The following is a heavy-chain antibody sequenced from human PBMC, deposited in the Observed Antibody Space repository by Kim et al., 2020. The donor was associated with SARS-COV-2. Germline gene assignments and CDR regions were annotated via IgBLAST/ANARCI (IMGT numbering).Heavy chain of an antibody. J-gene: IGHJ3*02. D-gene: IGHD3-10*01. CDR2: IYHSGST. CDR3: ARGDGELKAFDI. Sequence: SETLSLTCTVSGGSISSGGYSWSWIRQPPGQGLEWIGYIYHSGSTYYNPSLKSRVTISVDRSKNQFSLKLSSVTAADTAVYYCARGDGELKAFDIWGQGTMVTVSS. V-gene: IGHV4-30-2*01. CDR1: GGSISSGGYS.